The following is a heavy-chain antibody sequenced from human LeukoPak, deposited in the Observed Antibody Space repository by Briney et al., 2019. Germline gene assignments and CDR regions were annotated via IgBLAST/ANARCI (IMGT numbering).Heavy chain of an antibody. D-gene: IGHD2-8*02. J-gene: IGHJ4*02. V-gene: IGHV3-30*02. CDR2: IAHHGNNK. Sequence: GGSLRLSCAASGFTFSSSAMHWVRQGPGKGLEWVAYIAHHGNNKYYADSVKGRFTISRGNSKRTLYLRMNSLRADDTAVYYCAKDGSWSCTDWGQGALVTVSS. CDR1: GFTFSSSA. CDR3: AKDGSWSCTD.